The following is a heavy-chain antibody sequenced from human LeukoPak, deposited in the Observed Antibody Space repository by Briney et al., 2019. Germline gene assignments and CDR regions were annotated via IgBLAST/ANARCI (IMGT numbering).Heavy chain of an antibody. D-gene: IGHD3-3*01. CDR2: ISGSGGST. CDR1: GFTFSSYA. CDR3: AKDLELRFLEWLRPFDY. Sequence: GSLRLSCAAFGFTFSSYAMSWVRQAPGKGLEWVSAISGSGGSTYYADSVKGRFTISRDNSKNTLYLQMNSLRAEDTAVYYCAKDLELRFLEWLRPFDYWGQGTLVTVSS. V-gene: IGHV3-23*01. J-gene: IGHJ4*02.